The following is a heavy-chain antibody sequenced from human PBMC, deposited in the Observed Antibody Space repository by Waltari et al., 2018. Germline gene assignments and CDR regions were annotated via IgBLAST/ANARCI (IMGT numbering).Heavy chain of an antibody. Sequence: QVQLVQSGAEVKKPGSSVQVSCKASGGTFSSYAISWVRQAPGQGLEWMGRIIPICGTADYAQKFQGRVTITADKSTSTAYIELSSLRSEDTAVYYCARFGYYYDSSGYWGQGTLVTVSS. J-gene: IGHJ4*02. D-gene: IGHD3-22*01. V-gene: IGHV1-69*08. CDR1: GGTFSSYA. CDR3: ARFGYYYDSSGY. CDR2: IIPICGTA.